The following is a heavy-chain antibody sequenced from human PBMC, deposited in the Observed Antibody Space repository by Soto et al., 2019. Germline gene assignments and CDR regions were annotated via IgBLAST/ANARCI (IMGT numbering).Heavy chain of an antibody. CDR3: ARHNYGSGSTYFDY. CDR1: GGSISSYY. Sequence: SETLSLTCTVSGGSISSYYWSWIRQPPGKGLEWIGYIYYSGSTNYNPSIKSRATISVDTSKNQFSLKLNSMTAADTAVYYCARHNYGSGSTYFDYWGQGTLVTVSS. J-gene: IGHJ4*02. D-gene: IGHD3-10*01. V-gene: IGHV4-59*08. CDR2: IYYSGST.